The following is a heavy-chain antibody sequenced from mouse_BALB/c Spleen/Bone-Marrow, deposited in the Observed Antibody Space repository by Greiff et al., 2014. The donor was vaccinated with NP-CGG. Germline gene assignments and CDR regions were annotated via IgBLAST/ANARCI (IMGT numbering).Heavy chain of an antibody. Sequence: VQLQQSGPELVKPGASVKISCKTSGYTFTENTMHWVKQSHGKSLGWIGGINPNNGGTSYNQKFKGKATLTVDKSSSTAYMELRSLTSEDSAVYYCARKPYGYQYYFDYWGQGTTLTVSS. CDR1: GYTFTENT. CDR3: ARKPYGYQYYFDY. CDR2: INPNNGGT. D-gene: IGHD1-2*01. V-gene: IGHV1-26*01. J-gene: IGHJ2*01.